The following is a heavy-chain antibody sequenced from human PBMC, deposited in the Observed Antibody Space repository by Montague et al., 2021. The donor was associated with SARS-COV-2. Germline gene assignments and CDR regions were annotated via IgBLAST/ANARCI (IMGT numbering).Heavy chain of an antibody. J-gene: IGHJ4*02. Sequence: PALVKPTQTLTLTCTFSGFSLSTSGMCVSWIRQPPGKALEWLALIDWDDDKYYSTSLKTRPTISKDTSKNQVVLTMTNMDPVDTATYYCARTLHDILTGYYSFGYWGQGTLVTVSS. V-gene: IGHV2-70*01. D-gene: IGHD3-9*01. CDR1: GFSLSTSGMC. CDR3: ARTLHDILTGYYSFGY. CDR2: IDWDDDK.